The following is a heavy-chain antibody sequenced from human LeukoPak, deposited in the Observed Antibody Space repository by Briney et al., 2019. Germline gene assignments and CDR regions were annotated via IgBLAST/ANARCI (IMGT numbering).Heavy chain of an antibody. CDR1: GFTFSSFD. CDR2: IGTASDT. V-gene: IGHV3-13*01. Sequence: GVSLRLSCAASGFTFSSFDMHWVRQPTGQGLEWVSTIGTASDTYYPGSVEGRFTLSRDNAKNSLYLQMNSLTAGDTAVYYCARGPPRGKYYYMDVWGKGTTVTVSS. D-gene: IGHD1-1*01. J-gene: IGHJ6*03. CDR3: ARGPPRGKYYYMDV.